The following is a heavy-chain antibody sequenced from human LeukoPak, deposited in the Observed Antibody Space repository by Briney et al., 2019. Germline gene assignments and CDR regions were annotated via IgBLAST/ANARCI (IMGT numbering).Heavy chain of an antibody. J-gene: IGHJ3*02. CDR2: FDPEDGET. CDR1: GYTLTELS. Sequence: ASVKVSCKVSGYTLTELSMHWVRQAPGKGLEWMGGFDPEDGETIYAQKFQGRVTMTEDTSTDTAYMELSSLRSEDTAVYYCAPRVYYDSSGYPRPGLDAFDIWGQGTMVTVSS. CDR3: APRVYYDSSGYPRPGLDAFDI. D-gene: IGHD3-22*01. V-gene: IGHV1-24*01.